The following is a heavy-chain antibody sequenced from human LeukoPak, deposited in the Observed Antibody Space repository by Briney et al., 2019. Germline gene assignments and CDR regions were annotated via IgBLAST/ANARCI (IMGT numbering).Heavy chain of an antibody. Sequence: GGSLRLSCAASGLTVSNAWMHWIRQAPGKGLEWVSRIKRKSDGGTTDYAAPVKGRFTISRDDSKNTLYLQMNSLKTEDTAVYYCTTSPGFSGWLRVVNYWGQGTLVTVSS. CDR2: IKRKSDGGTT. D-gene: IGHD6-19*01. CDR3: TTSPGFSGWLRVVNY. J-gene: IGHJ4*02. V-gene: IGHV3-15*01. CDR1: GLTVSNAW.